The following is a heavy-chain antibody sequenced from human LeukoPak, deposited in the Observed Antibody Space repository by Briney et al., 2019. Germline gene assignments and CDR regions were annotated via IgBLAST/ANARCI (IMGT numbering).Heavy chain of an antibody. Sequence: SETLSLTCAVYGGSFSGYYWSWIRQPPGKGLEWIGEINHSGSTNYNPSLKSRVTISVDTSKNQSSLKLSSVTAADTAVYYCARGRVWAYDFWSGYSTLYYFDYWGQGTLVTVSS. J-gene: IGHJ4*02. CDR1: GGSFSGYY. CDR2: INHSGST. CDR3: ARGRVWAYDFWSGYSTLYYFDY. D-gene: IGHD3-3*01. V-gene: IGHV4-34*01.